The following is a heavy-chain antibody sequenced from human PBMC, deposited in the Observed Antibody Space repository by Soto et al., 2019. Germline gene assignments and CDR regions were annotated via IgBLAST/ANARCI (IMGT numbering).Heavy chain of an antibody. CDR1: GFTFSDFY. V-gene: IGHV3-11*01. CDR2: ISSGSTNI. Sequence: QVQLVESGGGLVKPGGSLRLSCAASGFTFSDFYMSWIRQAPGKGLEWISYISSGSTNIFYADSVKGRFTGSRDNAKNSVYLQMDSLRAEDTAVYYFARDRNAAGSDYWGQGTLVTVSS. J-gene: IGHJ4*02. CDR3: ARDRNAAGSDY. D-gene: IGHD1-1*01.